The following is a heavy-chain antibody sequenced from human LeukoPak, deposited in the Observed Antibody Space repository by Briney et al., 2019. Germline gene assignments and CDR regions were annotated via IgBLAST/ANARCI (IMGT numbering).Heavy chain of an antibody. Sequence: GESLKISCKGSGYSFTSYWIGWVRQMPGKGLEWMGIIYPGDSDTRYSPSFQGQVTISADKSISTAYLQWSSLKASDTAMYYCARGKAYYYDSSGYPDAFDIWGQGTMVTVSS. CDR2: IYPGDSDT. CDR1: GYSFTSYW. D-gene: IGHD3-22*01. V-gene: IGHV5-51*01. CDR3: ARGKAYYYDSSGYPDAFDI. J-gene: IGHJ3*02.